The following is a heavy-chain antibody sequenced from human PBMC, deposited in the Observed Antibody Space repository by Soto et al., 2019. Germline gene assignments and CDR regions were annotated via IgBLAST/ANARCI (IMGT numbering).Heavy chain of an antibody. CDR1: GASLTSGLYF. D-gene: IGHD6-6*01. Sequence: QVQLQESGPGLVKPSETLSLTCTVSGASLTSGLYFWVWIRQPPGKGLEWIGSISYSGTTYFNPSRPSRAAISVDPSKSHFSLNLSSVTAAATAIYYCASEYSSSSWFDPWGQGTLVTVST. V-gene: IGHV4-39*02. CDR2: ISYSGTT. CDR3: ASEYSSSSWFDP. J-gene: IGHJ5*02.